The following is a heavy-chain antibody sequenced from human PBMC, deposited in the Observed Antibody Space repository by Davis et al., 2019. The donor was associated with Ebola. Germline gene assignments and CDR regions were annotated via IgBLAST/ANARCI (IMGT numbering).Heavy chain of an antibody. D-gene: IGHD3-22*01. J-gene: IGHJ3*02. CDR3: VYYYSSGLDAFDI. CDR1: GFTFSDYY. CDR2: ISSSGSTI. V-gene: IGHV3-11*01. Sequence: GESLKISCAASGFTFSDYYMSWIRQAPGKGLEWVSYISSSGSTIYYADSVKGRFTISRDNAKNSLYLQMNSLRAEDTAVYFCVYYYSSGLDAFDIWGQGTLVTVSS.